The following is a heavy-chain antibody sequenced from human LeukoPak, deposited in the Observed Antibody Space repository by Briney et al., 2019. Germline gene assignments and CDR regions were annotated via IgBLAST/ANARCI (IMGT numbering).Heavy chain of an antibody. D-gene: IGHD5-18*01. CDR1: GFPFSSYA. J-gene: IGHJ4*02. V-gene: IGHV3-30-3*01. CDR3: ARDKQLWYLIDY. CDR2: ISYDGSNK. Sequence: GGSLRLSCVASGFPFSSYAMHWVRQAPGKGLEWVAAISYDGSNKYYADSVKGRFTISRDSSKNTLYLQMNSLRAEDTAVYYCARDKQLWYLIDYWGQGTLVTVSS.